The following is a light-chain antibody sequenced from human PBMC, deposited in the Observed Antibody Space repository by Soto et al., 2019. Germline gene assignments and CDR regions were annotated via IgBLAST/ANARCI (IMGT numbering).Light chain of an antibody. V-gene: IGLV2-14*01. CDR2: EVS. CDR3: SSYTSSNTYV. Sequence: QSALTQPASESGSPGQSITISCTGTSSDVGGYNYVSWYQQHPGKAPKLIIFEVSSRFSGSKSGNTASLTISGLQAEDEADYYCSSYTSSNTYVFGTGTKLTVL. CDR1: SSDVGGYNY. J-gene: IGLJ1*01.